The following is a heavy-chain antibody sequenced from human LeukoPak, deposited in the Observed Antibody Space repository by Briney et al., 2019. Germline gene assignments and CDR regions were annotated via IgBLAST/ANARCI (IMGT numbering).Heavy chain of an antibody. Sequence: GGSLRLSCAASGFTFSSYAMSWVRQAPGKGLEWVSAISGSGGSTYYADSVKGRFTISRDNSKNTLYLQMNSLRAEDTAVYYCATGGCGGDCYSSYFDYWGQGTLVTVSS. CDR1: GFTFSSYA. CDR3: ATGGCGGDCYSSYFDY. CDR2: ISGSGGST. J-gene: IGHJ4*02. V-gene: IGHV3-23*01. D-gene: IGHD2-21*02.